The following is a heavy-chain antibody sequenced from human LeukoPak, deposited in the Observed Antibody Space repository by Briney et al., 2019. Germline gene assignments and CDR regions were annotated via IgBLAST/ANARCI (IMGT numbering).Heavy chain of an antibody. CDR3: ASLGVTTFDY. Sequence: NPGGSLRLSCVASGFTFSSYSMNWVRQAPGKGLEWVSSISSSSSYIYYADSVKGRFTISRDNAKNSLYLQMNSLRAEDTAVYYCASLGVTTFDYWGQGTLVTVSS. J-gene: IGHJ4*02. CDR1: GFTFSSYS. CDR2: ISSSSSYI. D-gene: IGHD3-3*01. V-gene: IGHV3-21*01.